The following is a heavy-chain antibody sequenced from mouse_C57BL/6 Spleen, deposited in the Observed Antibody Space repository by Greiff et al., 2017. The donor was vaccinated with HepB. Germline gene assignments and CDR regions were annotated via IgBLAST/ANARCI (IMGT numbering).Heavy chain of an antibody. V-gene: IGHV1-82*01. CDR2: IYPGDGDT. Sequence: QVQLQQSGPELVKPGASVKISCKASGYAFSSSWMNWVKQRPGKGLEWIGRIYPGDGDTNYNGKFKGKATLTADKSSSTAYMQLSSLNSEDSAVYFCARVDYYGSSYEGYFDVWGTGTTVTFSS. CDR1: GYAFSSSW. J-gene: IGHJ1*03. D-gene: IGHD1-1*01. CDR3: ARVDYYGSSYEGYFDV.